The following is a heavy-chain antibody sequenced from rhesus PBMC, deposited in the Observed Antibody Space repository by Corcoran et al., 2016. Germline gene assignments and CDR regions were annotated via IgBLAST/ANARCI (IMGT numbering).Heavy chain of an antibody. D-gene: IGHD1-44*01. CDR2: IFGSGST. CDR1: VGSITSHY. CDR3: ARWGGTSPYNRFDV. V-gene: IGHV4-147*01. J-gene: IGHJ5-1*01. Sequence: QVQLQESGPGLVKPSGTLSLTCAVSVGSITSHYRSWIRPPPGKGLAGIGRIFGSGSTYYNPSLTSRVTISTDTSKNQLSLKLTSVTAADTAVYYCARWGGTSPYNRFDVWGPGVLVTVSS.